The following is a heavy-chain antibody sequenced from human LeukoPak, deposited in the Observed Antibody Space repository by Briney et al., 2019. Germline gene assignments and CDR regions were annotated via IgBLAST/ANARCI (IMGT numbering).Heavy chain of an antibody. CDR1: GGSISSSNW. V-gene: IGHV4-4*02. CDR3: ARDLAYRSGGSCYSGFDY. D-gene: IGHD2-15*01. Sequence: KTSETLSLTCAVSGGSISSSNWSSWVRQPPGKGLEWIGEIYHSGSTNYNPSLKSRVTISVDKSKNQFSLKLSSVTAADTAVYYCARDLAYRSGGSCYSGFDYWGQGTLVTVSS. J-gene: IGHJ4*02. CDR2: IYHSGST.